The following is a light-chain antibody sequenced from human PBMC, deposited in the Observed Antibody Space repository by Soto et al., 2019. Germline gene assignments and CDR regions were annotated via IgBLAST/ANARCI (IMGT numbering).Light chain of an antibody. V-gene: IGKV3-20*01. CDR1: QSVSSSY. CDR2: GAS. J-gene: IGKJ3*01. CDR3: KQYGSSEV. Sequence: EIVLTQSPGTLSLSPGERATLSCRASQSVSSSYLAWYQQKPGQAPRLLIYGASSRATGIPDRFSGSGSGTDFTLTSSRLEHEDFAVYYCKQYGSSEVFGPETKVDIK.